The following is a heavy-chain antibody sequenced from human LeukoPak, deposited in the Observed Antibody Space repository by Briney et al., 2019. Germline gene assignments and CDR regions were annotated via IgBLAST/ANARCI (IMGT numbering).Heavy chain of an antibody. V-gene: IGHV3-23*01. CDR1: GFTFSIFA. J-gene: IGHJ4*02. D-gene: IGHD5-24*01. CDR3: AKDRTPDGFYSIDF. Sequence: GGSLRLSCEASGFTFSIFAMNRVRQAPGKGLEWVSVIIGNGGDIHYADSVKGRFTISRDNSKNTLYLQMNNLRADDTAVYYCAKDRTPDGFYSIDFWGQGSLVTVSS. CDR2: IIGNGGDI.